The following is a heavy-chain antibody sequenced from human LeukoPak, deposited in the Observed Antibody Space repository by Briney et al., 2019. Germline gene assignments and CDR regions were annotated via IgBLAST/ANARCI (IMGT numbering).Heavy chain of an antibody. CDR1: GGSISSGGYY. V-gene: IGHV4-31*03. Sequence: PSETLSLTCTVSGGSISSGGYYWSWIRQHPGKGLEWIGYIYYSGSTYYNPSLKSRVTISVDTSKNQFSLKLSSVTAADTAVYYCAREAYSSSWYFDYWGQGTLVTVSS. J-gene: IGHJ4*02. D-gene: IGHD6-13*01. CDR2: IYYSGST. CDR3: AREAYSSSWYFDY.